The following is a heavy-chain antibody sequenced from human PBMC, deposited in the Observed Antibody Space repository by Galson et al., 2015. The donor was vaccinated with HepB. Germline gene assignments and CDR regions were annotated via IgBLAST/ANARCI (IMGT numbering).Heavy chain of an antibody. CDR2: ISYDGSNK. D-gene: IGHD6-6*01. CDR1: GFTFSSYG. V-gene: IGHV3-30*03. J-gene: IGHJ4*02. Sequence: SLRLPCAASGFTFSSYGMHWVRQAPGKGLEWVAVISYDGSNKYYADSVKGRFTITRDNSKNTLYLQMNSLRAEDTAVYYCATLSEYSSSPLIDYWGQGTLVTVSS. CDR3: ATLSEYSSSPLIDY.